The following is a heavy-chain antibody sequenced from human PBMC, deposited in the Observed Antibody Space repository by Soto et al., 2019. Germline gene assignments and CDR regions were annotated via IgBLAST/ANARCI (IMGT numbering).Heavy chain of an antibody. V-gene: IGHV3-30*03. D-gene: IGHD6-19*01. CDR1: GFTFSSYG. CDR2: ISYDGSNK. J-gene: IGHJ4*02. CDR3: AGLDPVDY. Sequence: QVQLVESGGGVVQPGRSLRLSCAASGFTFSSYGMHWVRQAPGKGLEWVAVISYDGSNKYYADSVKGRFTISRDNSKNTLYLQMNSLRAEDTAVYYCAGLDPVDYWGQGTLVTVSS.